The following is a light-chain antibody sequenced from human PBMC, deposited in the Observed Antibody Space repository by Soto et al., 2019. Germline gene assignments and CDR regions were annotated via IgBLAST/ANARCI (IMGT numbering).Light chain of an antibody. Sequence: QSVLTQPPSVSGAPGLRVTISCTGSSSNIGAGYDVHWYQHLPGTAPKLLIYGNSNRPSGVPDRFSGSKSGTSASLAITGLQTEDEADYYCQSYDSSLSGYVFGPGTKLTVL. J-gene: IGLJ1*01. V-gene: IGLV1-40*01. CDR1: SSNIGAGYD. CDR3: QSYDSSLSGYV. CDR2: GNS.